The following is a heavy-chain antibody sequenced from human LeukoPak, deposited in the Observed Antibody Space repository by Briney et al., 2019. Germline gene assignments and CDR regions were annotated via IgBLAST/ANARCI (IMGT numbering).Heavy chain of an antibody. Sequence: PSETLSLTCTVSGGSISSHYWSWIRQPPGKGLEWIGYIYYSGSTNYNPSLKSRVTISVDTSKNQISLKLSSVTAADTAVYYCARDLPSMTGAFDIWGQGTMVTVSS. V-gene: IGHV4-59*11. CDR1: GGSISSHY. CDR2: IYYSGST. CDR3: ARDLPSMTGAFDI. D-gene: IGHD2/OR15-2a*01. J-gene: IGHJ3*02.